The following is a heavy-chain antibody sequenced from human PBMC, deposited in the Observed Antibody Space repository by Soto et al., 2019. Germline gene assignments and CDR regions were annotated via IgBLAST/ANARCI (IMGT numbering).Heavy chain of an antibody. CDR1: GYTLPELS. CDR3: ATPPGYCSGGSCYSGLVQH. D-gene: IGHD2-15*01. CDR2: FDPEDGET. V-gene: IGHV1-24*01. J-gene: IGHJ1*01. Sequence: ASVKGSCKVSGYTLPELSMHWVRQAPGKGLEWMGGFDPEDGETIYAQKFQGRVTMTEDTSTDTAYMELSSLRSEDTAVYYCATPPGYCSGGSCYSGLVQHWGQGTLVTFSS.